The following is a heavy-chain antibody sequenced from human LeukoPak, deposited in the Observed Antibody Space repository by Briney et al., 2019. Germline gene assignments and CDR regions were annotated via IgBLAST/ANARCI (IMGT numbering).Heavy chain of an antibody. CDR1: GFTFSRYS. CDR3: ARVEGLEYDSSGYYYTFDY. V-gene: IGHV3-21*01. D-gene: IGHD3-22*01. CDR2: ISSSSSYI. J-gene: IGHJ4*02. Sequence: KPGGSLRLSCAASGFTFSRYSMNWVRQAPGKGMEWVSSISSSSSYIYYADSVKGRFTISRDNAKNSLYLQMNSLRAEDTAVYYCARVEGLEYDSSGYYYTFDYWGQGTLVTVSS.